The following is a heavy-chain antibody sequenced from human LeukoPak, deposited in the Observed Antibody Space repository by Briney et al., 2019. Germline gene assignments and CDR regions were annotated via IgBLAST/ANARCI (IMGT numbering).Heavy chain of an antibody. J-gene: IGHJ4*02. CDR3: ARDGYGSGKGFFDY. CDR1: GYTFTDYG. CDR2: ISAYDGNT. D-gene: IGHD3-10*01. V-gene: IGHV1-18*01. Sequence: GASVKVSCKASGYTFTDYGFSWVRQAPGQGLEWMGWISAYDGNTNSAQKFQGRVSMTTDTSTNTAYMELRSLRSDDTAVYYCARDGYGSGKGFFDYWGQGTLVTVSS.